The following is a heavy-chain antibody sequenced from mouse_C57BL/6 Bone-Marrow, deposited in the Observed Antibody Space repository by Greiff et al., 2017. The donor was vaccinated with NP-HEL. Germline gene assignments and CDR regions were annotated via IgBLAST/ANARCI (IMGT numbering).Heavy chain of an antibody. Sequence: EVQRVESGGDLVKPGGSLKLSCAASGFTFSSYGMSWVRQTPDKRLEWVATISSGGSYTYYPDSVKGRFTISRDNAKNTLYLQMSSLKSEDTAMYYCTTVVAPLDAMDYWGQGTSVTVSS. J-gene: IGHJ4*01. CDR3: TTVVAPLDAMDY. D-gene: IGHD1-1*01. V-gene: IGHV5-6*01. CDR1: GFTFSSYG. CDR2: ISSGGSYT.